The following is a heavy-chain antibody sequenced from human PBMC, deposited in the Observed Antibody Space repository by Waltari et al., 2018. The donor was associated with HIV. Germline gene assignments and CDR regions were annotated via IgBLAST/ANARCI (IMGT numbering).Heavy chain of an antibody. CDR1: GGSVSSGSYY. V-gene: IGHV4-61*01. Sequence: QVQLQESGPGLVKPSETLSLTCTVSGGSVSSGSYYWRWLRYPPGEGWDVIGYVYHWGNSNYNPSRKVRVTISVDTSKNQFSLTLSSVTAADTAVYYCARVLPYEGVQGDLGAVGENWFDPWGQGTLVTVSS. CDR3: ARVLPYEGVQGDLGAVGENWFDP. J-gene: IGHJ5*02. CDR2: VYHWGNS. D-gene: IGHD3-10*01.